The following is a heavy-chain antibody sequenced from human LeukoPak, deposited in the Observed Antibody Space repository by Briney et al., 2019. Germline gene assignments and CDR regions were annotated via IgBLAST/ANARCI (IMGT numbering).Heavy chain of an antibody. CDR2: IYPGDSDT. V-gene: IGHV5-51*01. J-gene: IGHJ4*02. D-gene: IGHD1-26*01. Sequence: GGALKISWKGSGYRFTSYWIGWVREMPGKGLEGMGIIYPGDSDTRYSPSFHGQVTISADKSISPAYLQWSSLNTSDTAMYYCARRSGSYSDYWGQGTLVTVSS. CDR3: ARRSGSYSDY. CDR1: GYRFTSYW.